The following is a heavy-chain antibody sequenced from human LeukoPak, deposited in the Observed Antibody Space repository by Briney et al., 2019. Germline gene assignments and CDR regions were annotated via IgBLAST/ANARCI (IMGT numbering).Heavy chain of an antibody. D-gene: IGHD6-19*01. CDR1: GGSISSGGYS. CDR2: IYHSGST. CDR3: ARHYVQRWLASAPLKNWYFDL. J-gene: IGHJ2*01. V-gene: IGHV4-30-2*01. Sequence: TSETLSLTCAVSGGSISSGGYSWSWIRQPPGKGLEWIGYIYHSGSTYYNPSLKSRVTISVDTSKNQFSLKLSSVTAADTAVYYCARHYVQRWLASAPLKNWYFDLWGRGTLVTVSS.